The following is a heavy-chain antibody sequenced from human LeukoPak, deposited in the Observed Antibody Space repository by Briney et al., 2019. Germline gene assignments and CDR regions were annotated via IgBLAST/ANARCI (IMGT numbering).Heavy chain of an antibody. CDR3: GILPPGY. Sequence: GGSLRHSCAASGFTFSNYAMHWVRQAPGRGLAWVAVISYDGSDKYYADSVKGRFTISRDNSKNTLYLLMNSLGDEDTAAYYCGILPPGYWGQGTQVTVS. CDR2: ISYDGSDK. D-gene: IGHD2-8*02. V-gene: IGHV3-30*04. CDR1: GFTFSNYA. J-gene: IGHJ4*02.